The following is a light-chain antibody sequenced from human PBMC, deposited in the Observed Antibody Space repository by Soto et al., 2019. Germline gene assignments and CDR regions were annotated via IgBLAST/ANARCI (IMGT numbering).Light chain of an antibody. J-gene: IGKJ2*01. Sequence: DIQMTQSPSSLSASVGDRVTITCRASQSISSYLNWYQQKPGKAPKLLIYGAPSLQSGVPSRFSGSGSGTEFTLTISSLQPEDFATYYCQQSYSSPYTFGQGTKVDIK. V-gene: IGKV1-39*01. CDR3: QQSYSSPYT. CDR1: QSISSY. CDR2: GAP.